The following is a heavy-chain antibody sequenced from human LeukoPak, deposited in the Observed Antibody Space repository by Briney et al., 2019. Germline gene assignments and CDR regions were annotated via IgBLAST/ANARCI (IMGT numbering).Heavy chain of an antibody. CDR2: ISSSSTTI. D-gene: IGHD3-22*01. CDR1: GFIFSSYS. Sequence: GGSLRLSCGASGFIFSSYSMNWVRQAPGKGLEWVSYISSSSTTIYYADSVKGRFTVSRDNAKDSLYLQMNSLRDEDTAVFYCARGSYDSSGYSFDYWGQGTLVTVSS. J-gene: IGHJ4*02. V-gene: IGHV3-48*02. CDR3: ARGSYDSSGYSFDY.